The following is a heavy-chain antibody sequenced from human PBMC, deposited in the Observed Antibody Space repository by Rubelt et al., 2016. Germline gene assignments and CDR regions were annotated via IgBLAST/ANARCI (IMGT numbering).Heavy chain of an antibody. CDR3: ARHEYGSETSCYDI. Sequence: QVQLQQWGAGLLKPSETPSLTCAVYGGSFNDYYWSWIRRPPGKGLEWIGEIDHSGITSYNPSLKSRVTISADTSRNQFSLKLTSVTAADTAVYYCARHEYGSETSCYDIWGQGSLVTVSS. J-gene: IGHJ4*02. CDR2: IDHSGIT. D-gene: IGHD2-2*01. V-gene: IGHV4-34*01. CDR1: GGSFNDYY.